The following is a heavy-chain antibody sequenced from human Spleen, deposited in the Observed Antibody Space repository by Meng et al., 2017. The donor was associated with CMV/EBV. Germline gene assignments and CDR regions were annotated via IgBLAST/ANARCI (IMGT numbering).Heavy chain of an antibody. D-gene: IGHD3-22*01. Sequence: GESLKISCAASGFSFNSYAMSWVRQAPGRGLEWVSSISSSSYIYYADSVKGRFTISRDNAKNSLYLQMNSLRAEDTAVYYCARAADYYDSSGYYWGGEYYGMDVWGQGTTVTVSS. CDR2: ISSSSYI. V-gene: IGHV3-21*01. J-gene: IGHJ6*02. CDR3: ARAADYYDSSGYYWGGEYYGMDV. CDR1: GFSFNSYA.